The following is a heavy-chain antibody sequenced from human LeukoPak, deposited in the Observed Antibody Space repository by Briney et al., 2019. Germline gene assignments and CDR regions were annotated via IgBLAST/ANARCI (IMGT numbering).Heavy chain of an antibody. CDR2: INHDGSTK. CDR3: ASNYGG. Sequence: GGSLRLSCVASGLTFSNYWMSWVRQAPGKGLEWLANINHDGSTKYYVDSVKGRFTISRDNAQNSLSLQMNSLRAEDTAVYYCASNYGGWGQGTLVTVSS. J-gene: IGHJ4*02. V-gene: IGHV3-7*03. CDR1: GLTFSNYW. D-gene: IGHD4-11*01.